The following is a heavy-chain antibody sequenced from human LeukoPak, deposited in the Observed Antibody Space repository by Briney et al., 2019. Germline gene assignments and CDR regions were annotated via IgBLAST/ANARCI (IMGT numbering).Heavy chain of an antibody. Sequence: GGSLRLSCAASGFTFSSYGMHWVRQAPGKGLDWVAVIWYDGTNKYYADSVKGRFTISRDNSKNTLYLQMNSLRAEDTAVYYCARDGPGGYYFDYWGQGTLVTVSS. CDR2: IWYDGTNK. J-gene: IGHJ4*02. V-gene: IGHV3-33*01. CDR3: ARDGPGGYYFDY. D-gene: IGHD3-10*01. CDR1: GFTFSSYG.